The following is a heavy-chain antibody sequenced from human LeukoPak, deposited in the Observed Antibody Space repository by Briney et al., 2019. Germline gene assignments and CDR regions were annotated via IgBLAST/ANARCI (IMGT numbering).Heavy chain of an antibody. D-gene: IGHD3-3*01. CDR3: ARERNDFWSGYQTEYYFDY. CDR2: IYHSGST. J-gene: IGHJ4*02. Sequence: PSKTLSLTCTVSGYSISSGYYWGWIRQPPGKGLEWIGSIYHSGSTYYNPSLKSRVTISVDTSKNQFSLKLSSVTAADTAVYYCARERNDFWSGYQTEYYFDYWGQGTLVTVSS. V-gene: IGHV4-38-2*02. CDR1: GYSISSGYY.